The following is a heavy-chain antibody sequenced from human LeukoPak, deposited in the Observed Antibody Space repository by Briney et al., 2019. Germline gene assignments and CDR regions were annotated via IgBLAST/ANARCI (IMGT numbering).Heavy chain of an antibody. CDR2: IIPIFGTA. V-gene: IGHV1-69*13. J-gene: IGHJ4*02. CDR3: ARVGFDDSSGSQGALDY. Sequence: ASVKVSCKASGGTFSSYAISWVRQAPGQGLEWMGGIIPIFGTANYAQKFQGRVTITADESTSTAYMELSSLRSEDTAVYYCARVGFDDSSGSQGALDYWGQGTLVTVSS. D-gene: IGHD3-22*01. CDR1: GGTFSSYA.